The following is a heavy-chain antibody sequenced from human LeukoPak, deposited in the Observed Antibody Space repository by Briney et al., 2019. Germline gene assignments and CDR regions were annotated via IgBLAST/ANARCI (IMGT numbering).Heavy chain of an antibody. CDR2: INHSGTT. J-gene: IGHJ4*02. D-gene: IGHD3-10*01. V-gene: IGHV4-38-2*02. CDR1: GYSISSGYF. Sequence: SETLSLTCTVSGYSISSGYFWGWIRQPPGKGLEWIGSINHSGTTYYKSSLKSRVTISVDMSKNQFSLKLNSVTAADTAVYYCARGLTTLVRGSFDYWGQGTLVTVSS. CDR3: ARGLTTLVRGSFDY.